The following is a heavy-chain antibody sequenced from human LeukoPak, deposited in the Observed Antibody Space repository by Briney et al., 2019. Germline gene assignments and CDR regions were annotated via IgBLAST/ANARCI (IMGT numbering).Heavy chain of an antibody. J-gene: IGHJ3*02. D-gene: IGHD6-19*01. CDR2: IYYSGST. CDR1: GGSISSSSYY. V-gene: IGHV4-39*01. Sequence: SETLSLTCTVSGGSISSSSYYWGWIRQPPGKGLEWIGSIYYSGSTYYNPSLKSRVTISVDTSKNQFSLKLSSVTAADTAVYYCARRGGFIAVAGNGRAFDIWGQGTMVTVSS. CDR3: ARRGGFIAVAGNGRAFDI.